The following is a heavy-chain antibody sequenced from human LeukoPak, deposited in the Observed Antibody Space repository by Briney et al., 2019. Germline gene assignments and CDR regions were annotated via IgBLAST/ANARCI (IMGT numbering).Heavy chain of an antibody. V-gene: IGHV3-53*05. CDR3: ARVYNRFCSGGSCYSFAFDI. CDR1: GFTVSSNY. CDR2: IYSGGTI. Sequence: TGGSLRLSCAASGFTVSSNYINWVRQAPGKGLEWVSLIYSGGTIYYADSVKGRFTISRDNAKNSLYLQMNSLRSEDTAVYYCARVYNRFCSGGSCYSFAFDIWGQGTMVTVSS. J-gene: IGHJ3*02. D-gene: IGHD2-15*01.